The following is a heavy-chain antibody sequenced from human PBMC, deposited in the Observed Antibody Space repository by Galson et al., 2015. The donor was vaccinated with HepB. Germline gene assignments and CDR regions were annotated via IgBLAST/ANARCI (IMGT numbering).Heavy chain of an antibody. J-gene: IGHJ4*02. D-gene: IGHD6-13*01. Sequence: SLRLSCAAAGFTFSGYWMTWVRQAPGKGLEWVANIKEDESEKYYVDSVEGRFTISRDNAKNSLYLQLNSLRAEDTAVYFCARFAGGGYSTSWYRSGFDYWGQGTLVIVSS. CDR1: GFTFSGYW. V-gene: IGHV3-7*05. CDR2: IKEDESEK. CDR3: ARFAGGGYSTSWYRSGFDY.